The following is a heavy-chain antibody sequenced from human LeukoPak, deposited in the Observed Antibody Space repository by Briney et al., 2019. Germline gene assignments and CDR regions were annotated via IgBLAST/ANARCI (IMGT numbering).Heavy chain of an antibody. CDR1: GGSISSYY. D-gene: IGHD6-13*01. Sequence: PSETLSLTCTVSGGSISSYYWSWIRQPAGKGLEWIGRIYTSGSTNYNPSLKSRVTMSVDTSKNQFSLKLSSVTAADTAVYYCARMRGAAADDYYYYYMDVWGKGTTVTVSS. V-gene: IGHV4-4*07. CDR3: ARMRGAAADDYYYYYMDV. J-gene: IGHJ6*03. CDR2: IYTSGST.